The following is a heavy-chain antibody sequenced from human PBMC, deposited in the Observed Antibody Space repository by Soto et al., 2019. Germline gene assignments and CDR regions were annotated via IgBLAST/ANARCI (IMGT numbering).Heavy chain of an antibody. CDR2: TSGSGGST. Sequence: EVQLLESGGGLVQPGGSLRLSCPASGFTFSSYAMSWVRPAPGKGLEWVPATSGSGGSTYYADSVKGRVTISRDNSKNTLYLQMTSRRAEDTAVYYCAKHSMMEDWFDPWGQGTLVTVSS. CDR3: AKHSMMEDWFDP. CDR1: GFTFSSYA. D-gene: IGHD3-22*01. J-gene: IGHJ5*02. V-gene: IGHV3-23*01.